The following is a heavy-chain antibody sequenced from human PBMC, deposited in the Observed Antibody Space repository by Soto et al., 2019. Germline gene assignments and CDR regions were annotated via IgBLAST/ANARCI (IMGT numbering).Heavy chain of an antibody. J-gene: IGHJ5*02. CDR3: ARGGYSYGGSPQSVNWFDP. CDR1: GGSISSYY. CDR2: IYYSGST. V-gene: IGHV4-59*01. Sequence: TLSLTCTVSGGSISSYYWSWIRQPPGKGLEWIGYIYYSGSTNYNPSLKSRVTISVDTSKNQFSLKLSSVTAADTAVYYCARGGYSYGGSPQSVNWFDPWGQGTLVTVSS. D-gene: IGHD5-18*01.